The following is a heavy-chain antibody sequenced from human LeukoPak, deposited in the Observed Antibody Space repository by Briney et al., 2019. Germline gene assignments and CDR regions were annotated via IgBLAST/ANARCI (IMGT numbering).Heavy chain of an antibody. CDR3: ARDLSGRYACDY. CDR1: GGSFSGYY. J-gene: IGHJ4*02. D-gene: IGHD3-16*01. Sequence: PSETLSLTCAVYGGSFSGYYWSWIRQPPGKGLEWIGEINHSGSTNYNPSLKSRVTISVDTSKNQFSLKLSSVTAADTAVYYCARDLSGRYACDYWGQGTLVTVSS. V-gene: IGHV4-34*01. CDR2: INHSGST.